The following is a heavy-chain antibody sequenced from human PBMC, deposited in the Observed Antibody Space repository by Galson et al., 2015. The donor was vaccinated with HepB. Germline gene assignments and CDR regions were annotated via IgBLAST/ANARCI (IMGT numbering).Heavy chain of an antibody. CDR3: VSLRGYDLKPLDY. CDR2: ISSSSTTI. V-gene: IGHV3-11*04. J-gene: IGHJ4*02. Sequence: SLRLSCAASAFTFRDYYMSWIRQAPGKGLEWVSYISSSSTTIYYADSVKGRFTISRDNAKNSLYLQMNSLRAEDTAVYYCVSLRGYDLKPLDYWGQGTLVTVSS. CDR1: AFTFRDYY. D-gene: IGHD5-12*01.